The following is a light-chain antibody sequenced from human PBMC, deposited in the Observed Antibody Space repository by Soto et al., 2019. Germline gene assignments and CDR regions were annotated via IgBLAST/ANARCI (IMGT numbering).Light chain of an antibody. Sequence: EIVMTQSPATLSVSPGEGATLSCRASQTISNNLAWYQQKPGQAPRLLIYSASTRATGTPARFGGSGSGTEFTLTISSLQSEDFAVYYCQQYNNWPRAFGQGTKVEIK. CDR2: SAS. J-gene: IGKJ1*01. V-gene: IGKV3-15*01. CDR1: QTISNN. CDR3: QQYNNWPRA.